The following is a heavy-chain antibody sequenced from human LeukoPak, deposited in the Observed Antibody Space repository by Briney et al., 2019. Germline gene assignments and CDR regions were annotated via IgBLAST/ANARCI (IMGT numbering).Heavy chain of an antibody. D-gene: IGHD1-26*01. CDR2: IWYDGSKE. CDR1: GFTFSTYG. J-gene: IGHJ4*02. Sequence: GRSLRLSCVASGFTFSTYGMHRVRQAPGKGLEWVAIIWYDGSKEFYADSVKGRFTISRDNSKNSLYLQMNSLRAEDTAVYYCARGGAADYWGQGTLVIVSS. V-gene: IGHV3-33*01. CDR3: ARGGAADY.